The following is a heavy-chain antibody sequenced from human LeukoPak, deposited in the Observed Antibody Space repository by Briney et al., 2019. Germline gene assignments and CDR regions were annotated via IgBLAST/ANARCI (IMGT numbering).Heavy chain of an antibody. CDR2: IIPIFGTA. CDR3: ARTAYDIFTGYYSGGGPFDY. V-gene: IGHV1-69*13. Sequence: EASLKVSCKASGGTFSSYAISWVRQAPGQGLEWMGGIIPIFGTANYAQKFQGRVTITADESTSTAYMELSSVTAADTAVYYCARTAYDIFTGYYSGGGPFDYWGQGTLVTVSS. D-gene: IGHD3-9*01. CDR1: GGTFSSYA. J-gene: IGHJ4*02.